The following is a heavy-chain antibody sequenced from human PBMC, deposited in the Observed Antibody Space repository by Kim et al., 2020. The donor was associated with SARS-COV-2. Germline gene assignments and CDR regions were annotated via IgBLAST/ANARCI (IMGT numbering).Heavy chain of an antibody. V-gene: IGHV4-59*01. J-gene: IGHJ6*02. CDR2: IYYSGST. CDR3: ARDYPLGFYYYGMDV. Sequence: SETLSLTCTVFGGSISSYYWSWIRQPPGKGLEWIGYIYYSGSTNYNPSLKSRVTISVDTSKNQFSLKLSSVTAAATAVYYCARDYPLGFYYYGMDVWGQGTTVTVSS. D-gene: IGHD1-26*01. CDR1: GGSISSYY.